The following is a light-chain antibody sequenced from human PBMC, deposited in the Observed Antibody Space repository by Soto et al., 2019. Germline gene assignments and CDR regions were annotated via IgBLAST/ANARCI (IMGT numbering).Light chain of an antibody. V-gene: IGKV3-20*01. J-gene: IGKJ1*01. CDR1: QSVSSSY. CDR3: QQYGSSPWT. Sequence: EIVLTQSPGTLSLSPGERATLSCRASQSVSSSYLVWHQQKPGRAPRLLIYAASRRATGIPDRFSGSGSGTDLTITISRLEPEDFEVYYCQQYGSSPWTFGQGTKVDIK. CDR2: AAS.